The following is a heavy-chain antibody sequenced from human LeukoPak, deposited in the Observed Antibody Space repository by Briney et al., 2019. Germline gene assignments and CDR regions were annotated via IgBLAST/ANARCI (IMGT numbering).Heavy chain of an antibody. CDR2: IYYSGST. J-gene: IGHJ4*02. Sequence: PSETLSLTCTVSGGSVSSGSYYWSWTRQPPGKGLEWIGYIYYSGSTNYNPSLKSRVTISVDTSKNQFSLKLSSVTAADTAVYYCARVNGSYFDYWGQGTLVTVSS. D-gene: IGHD1-26*01. V-gene: IGHV4-61*01. CDR3: ARVNGSYFDY. CDR1: GGSVSSGSYY.